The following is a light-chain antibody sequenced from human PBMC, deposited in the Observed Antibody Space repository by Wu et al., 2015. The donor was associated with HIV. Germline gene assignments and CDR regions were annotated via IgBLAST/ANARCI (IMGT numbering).Light chain of an antibody. CDR3: QQYGSSPGS. V-gene: IGKV3-20*01. Sequence: EIVLTQSPGTLSLSPGEGATLSCRASQSVRSSYLAWYQQKPGQAPRLLIYAASSRATGIPDRFSGSGSGTDFTLTISRLVPEDFAVYYCQQYGSSPGSFGQGTKVEIK. CDR2: AAS. CDR1: QSVRSSY. J-gene: IGKJ1*01.